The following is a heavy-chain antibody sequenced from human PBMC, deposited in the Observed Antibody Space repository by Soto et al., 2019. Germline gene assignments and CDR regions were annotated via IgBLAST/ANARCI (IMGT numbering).Heavy chain of an antibody. V-gene: IGHV4-59*08. D-gene: IGHD5-12*01. J-gene: IGHJ4*02. CDR1: GGSISSHY. Sequence: QVQLQGSGPGLVKPSETLSLTCTVSGGSISSHYWSWIRQPPGQGLEWIGYIYYSGSTNYNPSLKSRVTISVDTSKSPFSLRLSSVTAADTAVYFCATLDGYGHYFDYWGRGALVTVSS. CDR2: IYYSGST. CDR3: ATLDGYGHYFDY.